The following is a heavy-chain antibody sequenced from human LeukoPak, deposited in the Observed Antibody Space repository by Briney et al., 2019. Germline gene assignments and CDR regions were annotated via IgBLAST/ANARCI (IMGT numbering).Heavy chain of an antibody. J-gene: IGHJ4*02. CDR3: ARMGCSSTSCYGGGLDY. V-gene: IGHV3-48*03. D-gene: IGHD2-2*01. CDR2: ISSSGSTI. CDR1: GFTFSSYA. Sequence: GGSLRLSCGASGFTFSSYAMAWVRQAPGKGLEWVSYISSSGSTIYYADSVKGRFTISRDNAKNSLYLQMNSLRAEDTAVYYCARMGCSSTSCYGGGLDYWGQGTLVTVSS.